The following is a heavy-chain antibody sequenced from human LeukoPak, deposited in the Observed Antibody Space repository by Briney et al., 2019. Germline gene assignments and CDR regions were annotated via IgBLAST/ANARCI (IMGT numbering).Heavy chain of an antibody. CDR2: IRYDGSNK. J-gene: IGHJ6*03. V-gene: IGHV3-30*02. CDR3: ARARQGSSLSYYYYYMDV. D-gene: IGHD6-13*01. Sequence: GGSLRLSCAASGFTFNNYGMHWVRQAPGKGLEWVAFIRYDGSNKYYADSVKGRFTISRDNSKNTLYLQMNSLRAEDTAVYYCARARQGSSLSYYYYYMDVWGKGTTVTVSS. CDR1: GFTFNNYG.